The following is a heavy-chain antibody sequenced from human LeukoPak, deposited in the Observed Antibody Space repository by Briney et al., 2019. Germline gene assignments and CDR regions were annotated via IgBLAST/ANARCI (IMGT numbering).Heavy chain of an antibody. Sequence: GGSLRLSCAASGFIFSTYRMSWVRQAPGKGLEWVSLINDSGRRTYYADSVKGRFTVSRDNSKYTLYLQMNSLRVEDTAVYYCASSTYNYDYALDVWGQGTTVIVSS. V-gene: IGHV3-23*01. J-gene: IGHJ6*02. D-gene: IGHD5-24*01. CDR3: ASSTYNYDYALDV. CDR2: INDSGRRT. CDR1: GFIFSTYR.